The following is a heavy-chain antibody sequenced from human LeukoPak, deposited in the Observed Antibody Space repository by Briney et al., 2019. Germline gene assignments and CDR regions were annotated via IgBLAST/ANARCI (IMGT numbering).Heavy chain of an antibody. J-gene: IGHJ4*02. V-gene: IGHV3-48*02. CDR1: GFTFSSYS. D-gene: IGHD1-14*01. CDR3: VRGDQEASEPAFDY. Sequence: PGGSLRLSCAASGFTFSSYSMNWVRQAPGKGLEWVSYISSGGSTIYYADSVRGRFSISSDTAKNSLYLEMNSLRDEDTAMYYCVRGDQEASEPAFDYWGQGTLVTVSS. CDR2: ISSGGSTI.